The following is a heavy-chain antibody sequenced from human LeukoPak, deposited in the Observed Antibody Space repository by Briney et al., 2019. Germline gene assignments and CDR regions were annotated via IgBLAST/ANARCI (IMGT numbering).Heavy chain of an antibody. CDR2: IYYSGST. Sequence: SETLSLTCTVSGGSISSGDYYWSWIRQPPGKGLEWIGYIYYSGSTYYNPSLKSRVTISVDTSKNQFSLKLSSVTAAGTAVYYCARDEKTYSYYYGSGTHEAGFDIWGQGTMVTVSS. CDR3: ARDEKTYSYYYGSGTHEAGFDI. V-gene: IGHV4-30-4*08. CDR1: GGSISSGDYY. J-gene: IGHJ3*02. D-gene: IGHD3-10*01.